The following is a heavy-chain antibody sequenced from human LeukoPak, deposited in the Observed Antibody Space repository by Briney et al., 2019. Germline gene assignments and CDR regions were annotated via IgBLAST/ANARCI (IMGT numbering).Heavy chain of an antibody. Sequence: ASVKVSCKASGYTFTSYDINWVRQATGQGLEWMGWMNPNSGNTGYAQKFQGRVTMTRNTSISTAYMELSSLRSEDTAVYYCARAVRVRGVLTYYFDYWGQGTLVTVSS. V-gene: IGHV1-8*01. J-gene: IGHJ4*02. CDR1: GYTFTSYD. CDR2: MNPNSGNT. CDR3: ARAVRVRGVLTYYFDY. D-gene: IGHD3-10*01.